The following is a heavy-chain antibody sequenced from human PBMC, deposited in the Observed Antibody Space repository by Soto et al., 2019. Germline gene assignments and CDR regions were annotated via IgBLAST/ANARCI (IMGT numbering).Heavy chain of an antibody. CDR3: ATLDFWSGTTGYFDY. J-gene: IGHJ4*02. CDR1: LYTLPELS. D-gene: IGHD3-3*01. CDR2: FDLEDGET. Sequence: ASVNVSFQVSLYTLPELSMHWVRQAPGKGLEGLGGFDLEDGETIYAQKFQGRVTMTEDTSTDTAYMELSSLRSEDTAVYYCATLDFWSGTTGYFDYWGQGTLVTVSS. V-gene: IGHV1-24*01.